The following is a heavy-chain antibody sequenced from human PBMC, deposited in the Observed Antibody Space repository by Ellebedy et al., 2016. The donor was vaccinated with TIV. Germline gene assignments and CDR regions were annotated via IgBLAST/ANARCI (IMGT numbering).Heavy chain of an antibody. J-gene: IGHJ4*02. V-gene: IGHV4-34*01. Sequence: SETLSLTCAVYGGSFSGYYWSWIRQPPGKGLEWIGEINHSGSTNYNPSLKSRATISVDTSKNQFSLKLSSVTAADKAVYYCARGYKYSSSSWGYYFDYWGQGTLVTVSS. CDR3: ARGYKYSSSSWGYYFDY. CDR2: INHSGST. D-gene: IGHD6-6*01. CDR1: GGSFSGYY.